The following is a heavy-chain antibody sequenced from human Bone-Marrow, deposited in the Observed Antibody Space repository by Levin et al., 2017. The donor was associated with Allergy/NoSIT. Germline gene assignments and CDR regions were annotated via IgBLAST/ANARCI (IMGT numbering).Heavy chain of an antibody. CDR1: GFTFNNYW. V-gene: IGHV3-74*01. D-gene: IGHD2-15*01. CDR2: INSDGSKI. Sequence: RSGGSLRLSCTASGFTFNNYWMHWVRQAPGKGLVWVSRINSDGSKISYADSVKGRFTISRDNAKNTLYLNINSLRADDTAVYYCTRLTLGDCSGDNCYSLGFDYWGRGTLVTVSS. J-gene: IGHJ4*02. CDR3: TRLTLGDCSGDNCYSLGFDY.